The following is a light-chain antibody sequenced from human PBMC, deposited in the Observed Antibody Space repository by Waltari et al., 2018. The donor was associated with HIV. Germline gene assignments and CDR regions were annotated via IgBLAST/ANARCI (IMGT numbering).Light chain of an antibody. CDR2: DVS. CDR1: SSDVGGYNY. J-gene: IGLJ2*01. V-gene: IGLV2-11*01. CDR3: CSYAGSYSVV. Sequence: QSALTQPRSVSGSPGQSVTISCTGTSSDVGGYNYVSWYQQHPGKAPTLMIYDVSKRPSGVPDRFSGSKSGNTASLTISGLQAEDEADYYCCSYAGSYSVVFGGGTELTVL.